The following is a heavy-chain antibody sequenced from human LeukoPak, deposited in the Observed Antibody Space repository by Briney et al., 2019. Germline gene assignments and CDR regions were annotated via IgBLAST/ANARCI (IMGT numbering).Heavy chain of an antibody. CDR3: ARDAREWLRLATFDY. CDR2: IKEDGTQK. D-gene: IGHD5-12*01. V-gene: IGHV3-7*01. Sequence: GGSLRLSCAGSGFTFSSYWMSWVRQAPGKGLEXXXXIKEDGTQKYYVDSVRGRFTISRDNAKNSLYLQMNSLRDEDTAVYYCARDAREWLRLATFDYWGQGTLVTVSS. CDR1: GFTFSSYW. J-gene: IGHJ4*02.